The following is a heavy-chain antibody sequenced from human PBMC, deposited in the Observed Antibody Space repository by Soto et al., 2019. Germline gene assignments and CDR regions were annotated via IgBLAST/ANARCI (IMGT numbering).Heavy chain of an antibody. CDR1: GGTFSSYT. Sequence: SVKVSCKASGGTFSSYTISWVRQAPGQGLEWMGRIIPNFGNTNYAQKFQGRVTITTDTSTSTAYMELSSLRSDDTAVYYCARDNGYESDYWGQGTLVTVSS. D-gene: IGHD5-12*01. V-gene: IGHV1-69*08. CDR2: IIPNFGNT. CDR3: ARDNGYESDY. J-gene: IGHJ4*02.